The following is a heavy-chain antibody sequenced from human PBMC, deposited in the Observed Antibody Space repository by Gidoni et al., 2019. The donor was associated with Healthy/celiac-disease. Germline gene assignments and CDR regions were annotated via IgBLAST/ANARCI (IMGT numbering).Heavy chain of an antibody. D-gene: IGHD6-13*01. V-gene: IGHV3-53*01. CDR3: AAAGSDKSGAFDI. Sequence: EVQLVESGGGLIQPGGSLRLSCAASGFTVSSNYMSWVRQAPGKGLEWVSVIYSGGSTYYADSVKGRFTISRDNSKNTLYLQMNSLRAEDTAVYYCAAAGSDKSGAFDIWGQGTMVTVSS. J-gene: IGHJ3*02. CDR2: IYSGGST. CDR1: GFTVSSNY.